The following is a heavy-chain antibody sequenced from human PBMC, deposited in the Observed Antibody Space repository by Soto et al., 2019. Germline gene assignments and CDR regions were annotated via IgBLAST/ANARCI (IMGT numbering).Heavy chain of an antibody. CDR3: TRGYCSSYSCYGAAMDV. D-gene: IGHD2-2*01. Sequence: QVQLVESGGGVVQPGRSLRLSCAASGFTFSSYGMHWVRQAPGKGLEWVAVIWYDGSNDDYVDSVKGRFTISRDNSNNMLYWEMNRLRAEDTAIYYCTRGYCSSYSCYGAAMDVWGQGTTITVAS. CDR2: IWYDGSND. V-gene: IGHV3-33*01. CDR1: GFTFSSYG. J-gene: IGHJ6*02.